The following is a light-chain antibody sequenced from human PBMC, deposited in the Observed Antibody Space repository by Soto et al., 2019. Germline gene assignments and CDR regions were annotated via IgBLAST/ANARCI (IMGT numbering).Light chain of an antibody. CDR1: LNILYSSDNKNY. CDR2: WAS. J-gene: IGKJ1*01. V-gene: IGKV4-1*01. CDR3: QQYYSSPPT. Sequence: DIVLTQSPDSLAVSLGERATSNCKSSLNILYSSDNKNYLSWYQQRPGPPPKLLFYWASTRESGVPDRFSGSGSGTHFTLTITSLQAEDVAVYYCQQYYSSPPTFGQGTKVDI.